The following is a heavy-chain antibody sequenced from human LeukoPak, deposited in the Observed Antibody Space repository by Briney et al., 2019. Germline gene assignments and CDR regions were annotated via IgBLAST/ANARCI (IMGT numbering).Heavy chain of an antibody. CDR2: INAGNHNT. Sequence: ASVKVSCKASGYTFTSYAMHWVRQASGQRLEWMGWINAGNHNTKYSQKFQGRVTITRDTSASTAYMELSSLRSEDTAVYYCASTGYSSSWYGVFDYWGQGTLVTVSS. J-gene: IGHJ4*02. CDR1: GYTFTSYA. CDR3: ASTGYSSSWYGVFDY. D-gene: IGHD6-13*01. V-gene: IGHV1-3*01.